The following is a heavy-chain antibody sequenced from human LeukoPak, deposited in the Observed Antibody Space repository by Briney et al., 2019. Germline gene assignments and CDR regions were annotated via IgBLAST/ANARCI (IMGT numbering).Heavy chain of an antibody. J-gene: IGHJ4*02. CDR2: INHSGST. V-gene: IGHV4-34*01. D-gene: IGHD6-19*01. CDR1: GGSFSGYY. CDR3: ARHAPFRYSSGWYQFSCFDY. Sequence: SETLSLTCAVYGGSFSGYYWSWIRQPPGKGLEWIGEINHSGSTNYNPSLKSRVTISVDTSKNQFSLKLSSVTAADAAVYYCARHAPFRYSSGWYQFSCFDYWGQGTLVTVSS.